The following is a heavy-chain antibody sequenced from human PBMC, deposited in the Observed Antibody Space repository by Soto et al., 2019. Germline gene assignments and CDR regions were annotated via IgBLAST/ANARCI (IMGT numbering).Heavy chain of an antibody. CDR1: GFIVSSNY. J-gene: IGHJ4*02. Sequence: EVRLVESGGGLVQPRGSLRLSCAASGFIVSSNYMTWVRQAPGKGLEWVSLLYNGGATLYAASVEGRFTISSHSSQNTMFLQMNSLRTGDTATGDSVRGRYGSEIHWGQGTKVTVSS. CDR3: VRGRYGSEIH. CDR2: LYNGGAT. V-gene: IGHV3-53*04. D-gene: IGHD3-10*01.